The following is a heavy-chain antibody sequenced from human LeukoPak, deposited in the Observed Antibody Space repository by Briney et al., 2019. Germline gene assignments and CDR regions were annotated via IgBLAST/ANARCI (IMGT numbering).Heavy chain of an antibody. CDR2: IYPGDSDT. CDR3: ARQHSSSVYGMDV. J-gene: IGHJ6*02. CDR1: GYSFTSYW. V-gene: IGHV5-51*01. Sequence: GESLRISCKGSGYSFTSYWIGWVRQMPGKGLEWMGIIYPGDSDTRYSPSIQGQVTISADKSISTAYLQWSSLKASDTAMYYCARQHSSSVYGMDVWGQGTTVTVSS. D-gene: IGHD6-6*01.